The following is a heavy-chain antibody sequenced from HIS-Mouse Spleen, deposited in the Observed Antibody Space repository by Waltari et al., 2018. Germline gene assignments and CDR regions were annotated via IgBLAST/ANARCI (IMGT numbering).Heavy chain of an antibody. CDR2: IYTSGSP. D-gene: IGHD3-3*01. CDR3: ARDFHDFWSGYYGGDKKHDAFDI. J-gene: IGHJ3*02. CDR1: GGSISSYY. Sequence: QVQLQESGPGLVKPSETLSLTCTVSGGSISSYYWSWIRQPAGKGLEWIGRIYTSGSPTSNPSLKSRVSMSVDTSKNQFSLKLSSVTAADTAVYYCARDFHDFWSGYYGGDKKHDAFDIWGQGTMVTVSS. V-gene: IGHV4-4*07.